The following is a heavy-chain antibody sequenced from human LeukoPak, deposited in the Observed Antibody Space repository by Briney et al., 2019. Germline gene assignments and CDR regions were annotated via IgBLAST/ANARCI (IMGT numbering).Heavy chain of an antibody. V-gene: IGHV4-59*12. J-gene: IGHJ5*02. CDR3: ARYGFDP. Sequence: SETLSLTCTVSGGSISSYYWSWIRQPPGKGLEWIGYISYSGSTNYNPSLKSRVTMSVDTSKNQFSLKLSSVTAADTAVYYCARYGFDPWGQGTLVTVSS. CDR1: GGSISSYY. CDR2: ISYSGST.